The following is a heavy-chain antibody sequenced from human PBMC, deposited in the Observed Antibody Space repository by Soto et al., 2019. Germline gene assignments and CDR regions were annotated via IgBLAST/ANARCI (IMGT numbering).Heavy chain of an antibody. CDR2: IIPIFGTT. Sequence: SVKVSCKASGGTFSSYAISWVRQAPGQGLEWMGGIIPIFGTTNYAQKFQGRVTITADKSTSTAYMELSSLRSEDTAVYSCASGRFLEWVSIYYYYAMDVWGQGTTVTVSS. CDR3: ASGRFLEWVSIYYYYAMDV. J-gene: IGHJ6*02. D-gene: IGHD3-3*01. V-gene: IGHV1-69*06. CDR1: GGTFSSYA.